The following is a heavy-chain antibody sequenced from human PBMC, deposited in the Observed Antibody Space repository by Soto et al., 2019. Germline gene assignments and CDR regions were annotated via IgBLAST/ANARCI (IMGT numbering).Heavy chain of an antibody. CDR2: TYYRSKWYN. CDR1: GDSVSSNSAA. D-gene: IGHD6-19*01. J-gene: IGHJ6*02. CDR3: ARDGSDSSGWYGYHYYGMDV. Sequence: PSQTLSLTCAISGDSVSSNSAAWNWIRQSPSRGLEWLGRTYYRSKWYNDYAVSVKSRITINPDTSKNQFSLQLNSVTPEDTAVYYCARDGSDSSGWYGYHYYGMDVWGQGTTVTVSS. V-gene: IGHV6-1*01.